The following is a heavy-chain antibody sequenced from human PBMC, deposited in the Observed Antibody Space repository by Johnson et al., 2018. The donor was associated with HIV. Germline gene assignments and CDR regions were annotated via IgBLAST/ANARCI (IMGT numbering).Heavy chain of an antibody. J-gene: IGHJ3*01. CDR3: ARDATPWGGVYVGYAFDL. Sequence: QVQLVESGGGVVQPGGSLRLSCAASGFTFSNVWMTWVRQAPGKGLEWVSYITGSGTVVYYADSVKGRFTISRDNAKNSLYLQMNNLRVEDTAVYYCARDATPWGGVYVGYAFDLWGQGTMVIVSS. CDR2: ITGSGTVV. CDR1: GFTFSNVW. D-gene: IGHD5/OR15-5a*01. V-gene: IGHV3-11*04.